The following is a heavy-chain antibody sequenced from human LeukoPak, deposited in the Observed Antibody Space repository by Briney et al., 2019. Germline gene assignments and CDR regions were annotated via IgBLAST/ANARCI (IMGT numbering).Heavy chain of an antibody. D-gene: IGHD2-15*01. CDR2: INPNSGGT. J-gene: IGHJ4*02. Sequence: ASVRVSCKASGYTFTGYYMHWVRQAPGQGLEWMGWINPNSGGTNYAQKFQGRVTMTRDTSISTAYMELSRLRSDDTAVYYCAKGVGCSGGSCYPDFDYWGQGTLVTVSS. V-gene: IGHV1-2*02. CDR1: GYTFTGYY. CDR3: AKGVGCSGGSCYPDFDY.